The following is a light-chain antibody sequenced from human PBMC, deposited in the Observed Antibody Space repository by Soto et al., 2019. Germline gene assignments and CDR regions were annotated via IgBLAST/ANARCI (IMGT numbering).Light chain of an antibody. CDR1: QSISGN. CDR2: GAS. Sequence: EIVLTQSPATLSLSPGERATLSCRASQSISGNYLAWYQQKPGQAPRLLIYGASNRATGIPARFSGSGSGTEFTFTISSLQSEDSAVYYCQQYNDWPPWTFGQGTKVDIK. CDR3: QQYNDWPPWT. J-gene: IGKJ1*01. V-gene: IGKV3D-15*01.